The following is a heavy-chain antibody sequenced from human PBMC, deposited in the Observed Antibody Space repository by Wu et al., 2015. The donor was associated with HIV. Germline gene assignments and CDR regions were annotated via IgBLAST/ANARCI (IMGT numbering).Heavy chain of an antibody. CDR2: IIPIFGTA. V-gene: IGHV1-69*13. CDR1: GGTFSSYA. CDR3: AREKRITMIVVVITFDY. D-gene: IGHD3-22*01. J-gene: IGHJ4*02. Sequence: QVQLVQSGAEVKKPGSSVKVSCKASGGTFSSYAISWVRQAPGQGLEWMGRIIPIFGTANYAQKFQGRVTITADESTSTAYMELSSLRSEDTAVYYCAREKRITMIVVVITFDYWGQGTLVTVSS.